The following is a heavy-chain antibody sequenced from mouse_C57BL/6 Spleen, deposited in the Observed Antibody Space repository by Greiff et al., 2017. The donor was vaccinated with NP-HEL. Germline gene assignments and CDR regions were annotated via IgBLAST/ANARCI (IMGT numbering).Heavy chain of an antibody. CDR2: ISNSGRT. V-gene: IGHV3-8*01. Sequence: EVQVVESGPGLAKPSQTLSLPCSVTGSSITSDYWHWLRNFPGNTLEYMGYISNSGRTYYNPYIKSRISITRDTTKNLYYLHVNSVTTEDTATYYCARWDVSLFAYWGQGTLVTVSA. J-gene: IGHJ3*01. CDR1: GSSITSDY. CDR3: ARWDVSLFAY. D-gene: IGHD2-12*01.